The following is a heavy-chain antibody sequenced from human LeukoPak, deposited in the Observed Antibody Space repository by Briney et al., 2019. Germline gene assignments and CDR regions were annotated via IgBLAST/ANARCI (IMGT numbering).Heavy chain of an antibody. CDR1: GGSISSSSYY. CDR3: ARASDSRGLFDY. J-gene: IGHJ4*02. CDR2: IYYSGST. D-gene: IGHD3-22*01. Sequence: SETLSLTCTVSGGSISSSSYYWGWIRQPPGKGLEWIGSIYYSGSTYYNPSLKSRVTISVDTSKNQFCLKLSSVTAADTAVYYCARASDSRGLFDYWGQGTLVTVSS. V-gene: IGHV4-39*07.